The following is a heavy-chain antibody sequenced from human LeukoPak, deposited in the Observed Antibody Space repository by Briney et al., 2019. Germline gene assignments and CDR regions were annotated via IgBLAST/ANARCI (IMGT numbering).Heavy chain of an antibody. Sequence: PSETLSLTCTVSGDSISNYYWSWIRQPAGKGQEWIGSIYTSGSTNYNPSLKSRVTMSVDTSKNQFSLKLSSVTAADTAVYYCARVSLVRGAPDYYFDYWGQGTLVTVSS. D-gene: IGHD3-10*01. V-gene: IGHV4-4*07. CDR1: GDSISNYY. J-gene: IGHJ4*02. CDR3: ARVSLVRGAPDYYFDY. CDR2: IYTSGST.